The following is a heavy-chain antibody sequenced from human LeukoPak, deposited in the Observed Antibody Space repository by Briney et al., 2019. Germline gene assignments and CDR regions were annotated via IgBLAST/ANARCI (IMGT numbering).Heavy chain of an antibody. CDR2: IYTSGST. CDR1: AGSISSYY. D-gene: IGHD2-2*01. CDR3: VRGIYCSSTSCYYYYYYMDV. Sequence: PSETLSLTCTVSAGSISSYYWSWLRQPAGKGLEWIGRIYTSGSTNYNPSLKSRVTMSVDTSKNQFSLKLSSVTAADTAVYYCVRGIYCSSTSCYYYYYYMDVWGKGTTVTVSS. V-gene: IGHV4-4*07. J-gene: IGHJ6*03.